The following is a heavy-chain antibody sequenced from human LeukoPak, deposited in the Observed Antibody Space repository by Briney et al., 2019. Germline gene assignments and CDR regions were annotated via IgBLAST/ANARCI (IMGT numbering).Heavy chain of an antibody. CDR3: ARQEWSGSDYFDY. CDR1: GGSISSYY. D-gene: IGHD3-3*01. V-gene: IGHV4-59*08. J-gene: IGHJ4*02. Sequence: SETLSLTCTVSGGSISSYYWSWIRQPPGKGLEWIGSIYHSGSTYYNPSLKSRVSISVDTSKNQFSLKLSSVTAADTAVYYCARQEWSGSDYFDYWGQGTLVTVSS. CDR2: IYHSGST.